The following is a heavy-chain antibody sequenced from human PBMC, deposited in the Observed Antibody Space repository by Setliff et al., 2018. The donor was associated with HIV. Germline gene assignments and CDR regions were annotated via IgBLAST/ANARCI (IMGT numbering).Heavy chain of an antibody. CDR2: IYSGSGST. Sequence: GGSLRLSCEGSGFTFGSYAMSWVRQAPGKGLEWLSVIYSGSGSTKYADSVKGRFTVSRDNSKNMLYLQMTRLSVEDTATYHCAKETPMGLDWSSPDPRNYNAYYYMDVWGEGTTVTVSS. J-gene: IGHJ6*03. D-gene: IGHD1-1*01. CDR1: GFTFGSYA. CDR3: AKETPMGLDWSSPDPRNYNAYYYMDV. V-gene: IGHV3-23*03.